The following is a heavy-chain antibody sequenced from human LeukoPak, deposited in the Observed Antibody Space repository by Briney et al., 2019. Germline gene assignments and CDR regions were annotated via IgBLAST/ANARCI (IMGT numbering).Heavy chain of an antibody. Sequence: GGSLRLSCAASGFTFSSYAMSWVRQAPGKGLEWVSGISGSGGSIYYTDSVKGRFTISRDNSKNTLYLQMNSLRAEDTAVYYCAKGTYAVDCWGQGTLVTVSS. CDR3: AKGTYAVDC. D-gene: IGHD3-16*01. CDR2: ISGSGGSI. CDR1: GFTFSSYA. V-gene: IGHV3-23*01. J-gene: IGHJ4*02.